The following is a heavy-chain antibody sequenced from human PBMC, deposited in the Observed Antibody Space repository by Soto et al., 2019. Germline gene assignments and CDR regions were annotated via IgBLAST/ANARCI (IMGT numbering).Heavy chain of an antibody. J-gene: IGHJ5*02. Sequence: GGSLRLSCAASGFTFSSYAMSWVRQAPGKGLEWVSAISGSGGSTYYADSVKGRLTISRDNSKNKLYLQMNSLRAEDTAVYYCAKGAVGATTFSWFDPWGQGTLVTVSS. D-gene: IGHD1-26*01. V-gene: IGHV3-23*01. CDR2: ISGSGGST. CDR3: AKGAVGATTFSWFDP. CDR1: GFTFSSYA.